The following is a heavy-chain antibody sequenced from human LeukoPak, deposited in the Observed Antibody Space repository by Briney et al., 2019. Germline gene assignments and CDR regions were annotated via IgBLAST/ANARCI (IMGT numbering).Heavy chain of an antibody. CDR3: ARCGNSDAFDI. V-gene: IGHV3-48*01. CDR1: GFTFSSYS. J-gene: IGHJ3*02. D-gene: IGHD4-23*01. Sequence: GGSLRLSCAASGFTFSSYSVNWVRQAPGKGLEWVSYISSSSSTIYYADSVKGRFTISRDNAKNSLYLQMNSLRAEDTAVYYCARCGNSDAFDIWGQGTMVTVSS. CDR2: ISSSSSTI.